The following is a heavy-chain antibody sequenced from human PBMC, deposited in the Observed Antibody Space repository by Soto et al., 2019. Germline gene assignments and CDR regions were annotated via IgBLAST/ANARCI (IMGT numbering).Heavy chain of an antibody. D-gene: IGHD3-22*01. J-gene: IGHJ6*02. CDR2: IIPVFGTA. Sequence: QVQLVQSGAEVKKPGSSVKLSCKASGGSLSNYGISWVRQAPGQGLEWMRGIIPVFGTANYAQKFQGRVTITADESTSIVYMAVTSLTSEDTAVYYCARGDATMIVVTTYYGMDVWGQGTTVTVSS. CDR3: ARGDATMIVVTTYYGMDV. V-gene: IGHV1-69*12. CDR1: GGSLSNYG.